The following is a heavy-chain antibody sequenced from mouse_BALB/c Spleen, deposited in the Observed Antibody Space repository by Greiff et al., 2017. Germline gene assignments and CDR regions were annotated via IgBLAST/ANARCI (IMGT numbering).Heavy chain of an antibody. Sequence: EVKVVESGGGLVQPGGSLKLSCAASGFDFSRYWMSWVRQAPGKGLEWIGEINPDSSTINYTPSLKDKFIISRDNAKNTLYLQMSKVRSEDTALYYCARYLPYYRSHWYFDVWGAGTTVTVSS. CDR3: ARYLPYYRSHWYFDV. J-gene: IGHJ1*01. D-gene: IGHD2-14*01. V-gene: IGHV4-1*02. CDR1: GFDFSRYW. CDR2: INPDSSTI.